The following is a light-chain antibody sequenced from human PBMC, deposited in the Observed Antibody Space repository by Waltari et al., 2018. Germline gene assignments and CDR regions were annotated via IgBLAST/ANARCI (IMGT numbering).Light chain of an antibody. V-gene: IGLV1-40*01. Sequence: QSVLTQPPSVSGAPGQRVTISCPWSSSNLGAGNDVHWYQHLPGTAPKLLIYGNTDRPSGVPDRFSGSKSGTSASLAITGLRAEDEGDYYCQSFDSNLNGGVLFGGGTKLTVL. CDR2: GNT. CDR3: QSFDSNLNGGVL. CDR1: SSNLGAGND. J-gene: IGLJ2*01.